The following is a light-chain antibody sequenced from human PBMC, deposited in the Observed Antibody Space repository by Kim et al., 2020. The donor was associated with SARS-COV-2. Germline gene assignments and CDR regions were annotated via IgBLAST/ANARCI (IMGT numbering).Light chain of an antibody. V-gene: IGLV1-44*01. CDR2: SNN. CDR1: SSNIGSNT. J-gene: IGLJ1*01. Sequence: ELTQPPSASGTPGQRVTISCSGSSSNIGSNTVNWYQQLPGTAHKLLIYSNNQRPSGVPDRFSGSKSGTSSSLAISGLQSEDEADYYCAAWDDSLRVFGTGTKGTVL. CDR3: AAWDDSLRV.